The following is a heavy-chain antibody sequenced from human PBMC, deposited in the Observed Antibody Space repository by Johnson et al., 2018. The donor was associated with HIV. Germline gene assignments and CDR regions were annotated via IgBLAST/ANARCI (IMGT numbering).Heavy chain of an antibody. D-gene: IGHD2-2*01. J-gene: IGHJ3*02. Sequence: VQLVESGGGLVRPGGSLRLSCAASGFTFDDYGMSWVRQAPGKGLEWVSGINWNGGSTGYADSVKGRFTISRDNAKNSLYLQMNSLRAEDTALYYCARRCSSSSCSHGAFDIWGQGTVVTVSS. CDR1: GFTFDDYG. CDR3: ARRCSSSSCSHGAFDI. V-gene: IGHV3-20*04. CDR2: INWNGGST.